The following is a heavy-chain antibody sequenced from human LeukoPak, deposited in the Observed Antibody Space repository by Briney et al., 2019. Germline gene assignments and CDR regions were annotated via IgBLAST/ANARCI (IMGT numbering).Heavy chain of an antibody. CDR3: ARSIGGYYYYYMDV. Sequence: GSLRLSCAASGFTFSSYAMSWIRQPPGKGLEWIGYIYYSGSTNYNPSLKSRVTISVDTSKNQFSLKLSSVTAADTAVYYCARSIGGYYYYYMDVWGKGTTVTVSS. J-gene: IGHJ6*03. V-gene: IGHV4-59*08. CDR1: GFTFSSYA. CDR2: IYYSGST. D-gene: IGHD1-26*01.